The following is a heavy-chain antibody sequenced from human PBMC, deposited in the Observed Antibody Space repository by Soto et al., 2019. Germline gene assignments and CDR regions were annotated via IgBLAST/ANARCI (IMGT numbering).Heavy chain of an antibody. J-gene: IGHJ5*02. Sequence: KTSETLSLTCTVSGGSISSYYWSWIRQPPGKGLEWIGYIYYSGSTNYNPSLKSRVTISVDTSKNQFSLKLSSVTAADTAVYYCARGNLIGYCSSTSCPPAWFDPWGQGTLVTVSS. CDR1: GGSISSYY. CDR2: IYYSGST. CDR3: ARGNLIGYCSSTSCPPAWFDP. V-gene: IGHV4-59*01. D-gene: IGHD2-2*01.